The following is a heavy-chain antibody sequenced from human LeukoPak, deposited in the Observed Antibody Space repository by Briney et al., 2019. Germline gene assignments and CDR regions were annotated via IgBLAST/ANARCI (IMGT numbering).Heavy chain of an antibody. CDR2: IYYSGST. CDR1: GGSISSSSYY. J-gene: IGHJ4*02. V-gene: IGHV4-39*01. D-gene: IGHD2-8*01. CDR3: ARRLVYAAIFDY. Sequence: PSETLSLTCTVSGGSISSSSYYWGWIRQPPAKGLEWIGSIYYSGSTYYNPSLKSRVTISVDTSKNQFSLKLSSVTAADTAVYYCARRLVYAAIFDYWGQGTLVTVSS.